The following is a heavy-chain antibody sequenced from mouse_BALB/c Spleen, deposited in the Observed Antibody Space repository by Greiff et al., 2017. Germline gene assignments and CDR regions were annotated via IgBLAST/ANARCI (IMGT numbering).Heavy chain of an antibody. CDR3: AKDGYYEGFAY. Sequence: EVKLEESGGGLVQPGGSLRLSCATSGFTFTDYYMSWVRQPPGKALEWLGFIRNKANGYTTEYSASVKGRFTISRDNSQSILYLQMNTLRAVDSATYYCAKDGYYEGFAYWGQGTLVTVSA. J-gene: IGHJ3*01. V-gene: IGHV7-3*02. CDR1: GFTFTDYY. D-gene: IGHD2-3*01. CDR2: IRNKANGYTT.